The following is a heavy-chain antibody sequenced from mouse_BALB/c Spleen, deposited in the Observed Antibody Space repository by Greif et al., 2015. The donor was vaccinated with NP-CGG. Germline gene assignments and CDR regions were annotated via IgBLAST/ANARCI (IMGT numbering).Heavy chain of an antibody. CDR2: ISDGGSYT. Sequence: EVQLQESGGGLVKPGGSLKLSCAASGFTFSDYYMYWVRQTPEKRLEWVATISDGGSYTYYPDSVKGRFTISRDNAKNNLYLQMSSLKSEDTAMYYCAGDGDYWGQGTTLTVSS. J-gene: IGHJ2*01. CDR1: GFTFSDYY. V-gene: IGHV5-4*02. CDR3: AGDGDY.